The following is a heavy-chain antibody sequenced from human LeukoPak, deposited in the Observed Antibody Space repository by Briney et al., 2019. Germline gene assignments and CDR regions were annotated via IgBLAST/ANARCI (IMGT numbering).Heavy chain of an antibody. Sequence: GGSLRLSCAASGFTFSTYAVYWVRQAPGKGLEWVAVISYDGSKRYYADSVKGRFTISRDNSKNAFLQMNSLRAEDTAVYYCARDYDTSGSYFDFFDYWGQGTLVTVSS. J-gene: IGHJ4*02. CDR3: ARDYDTSGSYFDFFDY. D-gene: IGHD3-22*01. CDR2: ISYDGSKR. V-gene: IGHV3-30-3*01. CDR1: GFTFSTYA.